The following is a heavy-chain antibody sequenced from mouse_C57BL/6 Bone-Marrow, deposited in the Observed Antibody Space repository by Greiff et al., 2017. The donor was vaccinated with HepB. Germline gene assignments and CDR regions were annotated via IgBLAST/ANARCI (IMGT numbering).Heavy chain of an antibody. CDR2: IDPENGDT. CDR3: TSDGYYPAWFAY. Sequence: VQLQQSGAELVRPGASVKLSCTASGFNIKDDYMHWVKQRPEQGLEWIGWIDPENGDTEYASKFQGKATITADTSSNTAYVQLSSLTSEDTAVYYCTSDGYYPAWFAYWGQGTLVTVSA. D-gene: IGHD2-3*01. V-gene: IGHV14-4*01. CDR1: GFNIKDDY. J-gene: IGHJ3*01.